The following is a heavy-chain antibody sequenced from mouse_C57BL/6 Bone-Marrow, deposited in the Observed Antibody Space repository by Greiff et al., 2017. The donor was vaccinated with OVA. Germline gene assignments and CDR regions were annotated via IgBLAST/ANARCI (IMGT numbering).Heavy chain of an antibody. V-gene: IGHV5-17*01. CDR2: ISSGSSTI. CDR1: GFTFSDYG. J-gene: IGHJ3*01. CDR3: ARLNDYDWFAY. Sequence: EVQGVESGGGLVKPGGSLKLSCAASGFTFSDYGMHWVRQAPEKGLEWVAYISSGSSTIYYADTVKGRFTISRDNAKNTLFLQMTSLRSEDTAMYYCARLNDYDWFAYWGQGTLVTVSA. D-gene: IGHD2-4*01.